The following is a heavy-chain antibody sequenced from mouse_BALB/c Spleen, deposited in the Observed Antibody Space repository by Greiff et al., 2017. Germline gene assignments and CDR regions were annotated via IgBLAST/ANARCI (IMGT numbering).Heavy chain of an antibody. V-gene: IGHV5-6-2*01. Sequence: EVKVVESGGGLVKLGGSLKLSCAASGFTFSSYYMSWVRQTPEKRLELVAAINSNGGSTYYPDTVKGRFTISRDNAKNTLYLQMSSLKSEDTALYYCARHAGGNYVYYYAMDYWGQGTSVTVSS. CDR3: ARHAGGNYVYYYAMDY. CDR2: INSNGGST. D-gene: IGHD2-1*01. CDR1: GFTFSSYY. J-gene: IGHJ4*01.